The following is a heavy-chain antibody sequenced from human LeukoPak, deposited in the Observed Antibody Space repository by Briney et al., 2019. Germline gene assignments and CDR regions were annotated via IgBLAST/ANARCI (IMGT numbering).Heavy chain of an antibody. V-gene: IGHV3-23*01. CDR2: ISGSGGST. J-gene: IGHJ4*02. CDR3: AKGYYDYVWGSYYFDY. Sequence: PGGSLRLSCAASGFTFSSYAMSWVRQAPGKGLEWVSAISGSGGSTYYVDSAKGRFTISRDNSRDTLYLQMNSLRAEDTAVYYCAKGYYDYVWGSYYFDYWGQGTLVTVSS. D-gene: IGHD3-16*01. CDR1: GFTFSSYA.